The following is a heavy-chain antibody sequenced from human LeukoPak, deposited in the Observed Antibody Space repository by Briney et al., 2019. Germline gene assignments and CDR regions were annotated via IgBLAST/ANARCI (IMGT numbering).Heavy chain of an antibody. CDR1: GFTFSSYA. CDR2: ISGSGGST. CDR3: AKDDYGDYASGMDV. J-gene: IGHJ6*02. V-gene: IGHV3-23*01. Sequence: GGSLRLSCAASGFTFSSYAMSWVRQAPGKGLEWVSAISGSGGSTYYADSVKGRFTISRDNSKNTLYLQMNSLRAENTAVYYCAKDDYGDYASGMDVWGQGTMVTVSS. D-gene: IGHD4-17*01.